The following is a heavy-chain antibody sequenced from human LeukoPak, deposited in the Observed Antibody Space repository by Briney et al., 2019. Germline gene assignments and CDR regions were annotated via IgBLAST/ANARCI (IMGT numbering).Heavy chain of an antibody. Sequence: PGGSLRLSCAASGFTFSSYAMNWVRQAPGKGLEWVSAISDSGGSTYYADSVKGRFTMSRDNSKNTLYLQMNILRAEDTAVYYCAKRSGYSYGPNDYWGQGTLVTVSS. V-gene: IGHV3-23*01. CDR3: AKRSGYSYGPNDY. D-gene: IGHD5-18*01. J-gene: IGHJ4*02. CDR1: GFTFSSYA. CDR2: ISDSGGST.